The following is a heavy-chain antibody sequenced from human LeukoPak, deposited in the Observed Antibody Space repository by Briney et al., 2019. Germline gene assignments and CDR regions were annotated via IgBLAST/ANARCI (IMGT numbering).Heavy chain of an antibody. V-gene: IGHV1-2*02. D-gene: IGHD1-7*01. CDR1: GYTFTGYY. CDR3: ARDHDLNYFWFDP. Sequence: ASVKVSCKASGYTFTGYYMHWVRQAPGQGVERMGWINPNSGGTNYAQKFQGRVTMTRDTSISTAYMELSRLRSDDTAVYYCARDHDLNYFWFDPWGQGTLVTVSS. CDR2: INPNSGGT. J-gene: IGHJ5*02.